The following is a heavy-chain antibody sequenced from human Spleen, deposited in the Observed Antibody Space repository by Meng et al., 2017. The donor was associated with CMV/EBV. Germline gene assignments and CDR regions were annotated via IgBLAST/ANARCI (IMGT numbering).Heavy chain of an antibody. D-gene: IGHD3-3*01. Sequence: SETLSLTGTISGGSITNDNYYWAWIRQPPGKGLEWTGTVYYSGYSYYNPSLESRVTISVDTSKNQFSLKLSSVTAADTAVYYCARANLYDFWSGGGGYYYGMDVWGQGTTVTVSS. CDR1: GGSITNDNYY. CDR3: ARANLYDFWSGGGGYYYGMDV. CDR2: VYYSGYS. V-gene: IGHV4-39*07. J-gene: IGHJ6*02.